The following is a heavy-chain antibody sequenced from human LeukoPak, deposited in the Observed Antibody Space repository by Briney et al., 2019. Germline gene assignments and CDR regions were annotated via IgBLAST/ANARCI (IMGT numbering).Heavy chain of an antibody. CDR3: ARDHRGYSGYDTGNYFDY. CDR1: GFTFSSYW. CDR2: INSDGSST. D-gene: IGHD5-12*01. V-gene: IGHV3-74*01. Sequence: GGSLRLSCAASGFTFSSYWMHWVRQAPGKGLVWVSRINSDGSSTSYADSVKGRFTISRDNAKNTLYLRMNSLRAEDTTVYYCARDHRGYSGYDTGNYFDYWGQGTLVTVSS. J-gene: IGHJ4*02.